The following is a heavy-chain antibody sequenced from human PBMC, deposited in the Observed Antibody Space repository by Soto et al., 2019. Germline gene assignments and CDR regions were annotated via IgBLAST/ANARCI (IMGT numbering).Heavy chain of an antibody. V-gene: IGHV4-59*12. CDR1: GGSISSYY. CDR3: ARDCVRGVIKWGWFDP. CDR2: IYYSGST. D-gene: IGHD3-10*02. J-gene: IGHJ5*02. Sequence: PSETLSLTCTVSGGSISSYYWSWIRQPPGKGLEWIGYIYYSGSTNYNPSLKSRVTIPVDTSKNQFSLKLNSMTAADTAVYYCARDCVRGVIKWGWFDPWGQGTLVTVS.